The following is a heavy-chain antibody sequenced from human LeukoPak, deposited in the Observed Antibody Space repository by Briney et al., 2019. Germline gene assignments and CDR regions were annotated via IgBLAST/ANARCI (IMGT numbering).Heavy chain of an antibody. J-gene: IGHJ4*02. CDR3: ARSSTGCYFDY. V-gene: IGHV4-59*01. Sequence: SETLSLTCTVSGGSMSSYYWSWIRQPPGKGLEWIGYMYYSGRTEYNPSLKSRVTISVDTSKIQFSLKLSSVTAADTAVYYCARSSTGCYFDYWGQGTLVTVSS. D-gene: IGHD3-3*02. CDR2: MYYSGRT. CDR1: GGSMSSYY.